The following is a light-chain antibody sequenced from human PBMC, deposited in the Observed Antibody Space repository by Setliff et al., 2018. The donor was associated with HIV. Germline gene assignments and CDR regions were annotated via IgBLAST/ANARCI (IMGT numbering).Light chain of an antibody. Sequence: SFELTQAPSVSVAPGKTARITCGGNNIGSKSVHWYQQKPGQAPVLVVYDDNDRPSGIPERFSGSNSGNTATLTISRVEAGDEADYYCQVWDSSSDLVVFGGGTQLTV. CDR1: NIGSKS. V-gene: IGLV3-21*03. CDR2: DDN. CDR3: QVWDSSSDLVV. J-gene: IGLJ2*01.